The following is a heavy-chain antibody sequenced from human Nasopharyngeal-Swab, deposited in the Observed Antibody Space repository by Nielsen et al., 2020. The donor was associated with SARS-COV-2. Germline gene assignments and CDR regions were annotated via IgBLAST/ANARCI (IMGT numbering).Heavy chain of an antibody. CDR1: GFTFDDYA. V-gene: IGHV3-9*01. J-gene: IGHJ2*01. CDR3: AKLGYFDL. CDR2: ISWNSGSI. Sequence: SLTISCAASGFTFDDYAMHWVRQAPGKGLEWVSGISWNSGSIGYADSVKGRFTISRDNAKNSLYLQMNSLRAEDTALYYCAKLGYFDLWGRGTLVTVSS.